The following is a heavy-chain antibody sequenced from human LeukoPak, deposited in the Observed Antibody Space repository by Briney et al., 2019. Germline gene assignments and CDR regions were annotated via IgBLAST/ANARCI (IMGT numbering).Heavy chain of an antibody. V-gene: IGHV4-61*01. J-gene: IGHJ4*02. Sequence: SGTLSLTCTVSGGSVSSGSYYWSWIRQPPGKGLEWIGYIYYSGSTNYNPSLKSRVTISVDTSKNQFSLKLSSVTAADTAVYYCARGQYGGERTTGIDYWGQGTLVTVSS. CDR2: IYYSGST. D-gene: IGHD4-23*01. CDR3: ARGQYGGERTTGIDY. CDR1: GGSVSSGSYY.